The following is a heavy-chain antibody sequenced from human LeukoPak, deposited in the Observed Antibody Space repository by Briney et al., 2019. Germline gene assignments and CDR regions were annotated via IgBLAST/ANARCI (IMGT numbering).Heavy chain of an antibody. CDR3: ARYRYSDDY. Sequence: ASVKVSCKASGYTFTSYDINWVRPATGQGLEWMGWMNPNSGNTGYAQNFQGRVTMTRNTSISTAYMDLSSLRSEDTAVYYCARYRYSDDYWGQGTLVTVSS. J-gene: IGHJ4*02. D-gene: IGHD1-26*01. V-gene: IGHV1-8*01. CDR2: MNPNSGNT. CDR1: GYTFTSYD.